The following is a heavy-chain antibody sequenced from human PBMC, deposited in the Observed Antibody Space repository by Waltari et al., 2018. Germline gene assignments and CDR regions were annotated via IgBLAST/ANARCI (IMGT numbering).Heavy chain of an antibody. CDR2: IYTGDTRT. CDR1: GFTFGDHA. Sequence: EVQLLESGGGLVQPGGSLRLSCAASGFTSGFTFGDHAMTWVRQAPGKGLEWVSLIYTGDTRTFYADSVKGRFTISRDNSKTTLYLQMDSLRAEDTGMYYCVKSRSPIMELSHDAFDIWGQGTMLIVSS. CDR3: VKSRSPIMELSHDAFDI. D-gene: IGHD1-7*01. V-gene: IGHV3-23*03. J-gene: IGHJ3*02.